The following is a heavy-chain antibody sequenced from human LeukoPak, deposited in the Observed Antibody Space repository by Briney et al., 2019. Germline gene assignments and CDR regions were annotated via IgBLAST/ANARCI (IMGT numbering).Heavy chain of an antibody. J-gene: IGHJ4*02. CDR2: IYYSGST. CDR1: GGSISSYY. V-gene: IGHV4-59*01. CDR3: ARVRSSGSRGGTFDY. Sequence: PSETLSLTCTVSGGSISSYYWSWIRQPPGKGLEWIGYIYYSGSTNYNPSLKSRVTISVDTSKNQFSLKLSSVTAADTAVYYCARVRSSGSRGGTFDYWGQGTLVTVSS. D-gene: IGHD6-13*01.